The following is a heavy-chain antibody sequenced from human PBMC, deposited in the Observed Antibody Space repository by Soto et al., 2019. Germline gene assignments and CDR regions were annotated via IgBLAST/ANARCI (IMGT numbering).Heavy chain of an antibody. D-gene: IGHD6-13*01. CDR1: GGSFSGYY. J-gene: IGHJ6*02. CDR2: INHSGST. CDR3: ARGNGADSSSWYSYYYYYYGMDV. Sequence: KSSETLSLTCAVYGGSFSGYYWSWIRQPPGKGLEWIGEINHSGSTNYNPSLKSRVTISVDTSKNQFSLKLSSVTAADTAVYYCARGNGADSSSWYSYYYYYYGMDVWGQGTTVTVSS. V-gene: IGHV4-34*01.